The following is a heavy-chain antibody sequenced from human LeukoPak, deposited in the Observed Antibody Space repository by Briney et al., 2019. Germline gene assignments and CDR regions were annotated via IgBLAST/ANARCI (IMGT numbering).Heavy chain of an antibody. V-gene: IGHV4-31*03. J-gene: IGHJ4*02. Sequence: SQTLSLTCTVAGGSISSGGYYWSWIRRHPGKGLEWIGYIYYSGSTYYNPSLKSRVTISVDTSKNQFSLKLSSVTAADTAVYYCARGAKHSSGWYNYFDYWGQGTLVTVSS. CDR2: IYYSGST. D-gene: IGHD6-19*01. CDR1: GGSISSGGYY. CDR3: ARGAKHSSGWYNYFDY.